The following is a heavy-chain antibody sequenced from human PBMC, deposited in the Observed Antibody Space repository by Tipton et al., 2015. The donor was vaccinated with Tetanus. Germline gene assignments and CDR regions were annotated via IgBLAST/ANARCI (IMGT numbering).Heavy chain of an antibody. V-gene: IGHV4-31*03. CDR2: IYFSGST. D-gene: IGHD6-6*01. Sequence: TLSLTCTVSGGSLSRGGFYWTLVRQHPGEGPGGIGDIYFSGSTYYNPSLKSRVTISVDTSKNQFSLRLNSVTAADTAVYYCARDQARGARGWNYLDCWGQGTLVTVSS. CDR3: ARDQARGARGWNYLDC. CDR1: GGSLSRGGFY. J-gene: IGHJ4*02.